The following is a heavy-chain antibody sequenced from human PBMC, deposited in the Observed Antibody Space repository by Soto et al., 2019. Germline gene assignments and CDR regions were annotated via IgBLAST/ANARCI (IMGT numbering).Heavy chain of an antibody. CDR1: GYSFTSYW. J-gene: IGHJ6*02. CDR3: ARRPTLYTAGYYYYGMDV. V-gene: IGHV5-10-1*01. CDR2: IDPSDSYT. D-gene: IGHD2-2*02. Sequence: PGESLKLSFKGSGYSFTSYWISWVRQMPGKVLEWMGRIDPSDSYTNYSPSFQGHVTISADKSISTAYLQWSSLKASDTAMYYCARRPTLYTAGYYYYGMDVWGQGXTVTVYS.